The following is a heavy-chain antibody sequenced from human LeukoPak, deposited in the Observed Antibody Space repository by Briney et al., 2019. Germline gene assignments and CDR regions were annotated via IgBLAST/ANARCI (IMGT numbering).Heavy chain of an antibody. CDR2: ILHDGSNK. CDR1: GFTFSSHA. J-gene: IGHJ4*02. V-gene: IGHV3-30*03. CDR3: ATLSGDSHGYDY. D-gene: IGHD5-18*01. Sequence: GRSLRLSCAASGFTFSSHAMHWVRQAPGKGLEWVAVILHDGSNKQYADSVKGRFTISRDNSKNTLYLQINSLRAEDTAVYYCATLSGDSHGYDYWGLGTLVTVSS.